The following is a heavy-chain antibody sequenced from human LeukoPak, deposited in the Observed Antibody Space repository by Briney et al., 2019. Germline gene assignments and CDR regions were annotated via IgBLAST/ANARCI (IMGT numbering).Heavy chain of an antibody. D-gene: IGHD3-16*01. J-gene: IGHJ6*03. Sequence: GGSLRLSCAASGFTFSSYGMHWVRQAPGKGLEWVAFIRYDGSNKYYADSVKGRFTISRDNAENSLHLQMNSLRAEDTAVYYCARGGRPSYYYYMDVWGKGTTVTVSS. CDR1: GFTFSSYG. V-gene: IGHV3-30*02. CDR2: IRYDGSNK. CDR3: ARGGRPSYYYYMDV.